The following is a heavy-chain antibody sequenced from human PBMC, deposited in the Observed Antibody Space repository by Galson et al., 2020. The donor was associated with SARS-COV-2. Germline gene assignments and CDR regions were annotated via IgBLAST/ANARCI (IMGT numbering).Heavy chain of an antibody. Sequence: ASVKVSCKTSGYTFTSYDINWVRQATGQGLEWMGWVNPNSGNTGYAQKFQGRVTMTRDTSISTAYMELSSLRSEDTAVYYCARLLYCSSASCYNAFDIWGQGTVVTVSS. D-gene: IGHD2-2*02. CDR2: VNPNSGNT. J-gene: IGHJ3*02. CDR3: ARLLYCSSASCYNAFDI. V-gene: IGHV1-8*01. CDR1: GYTFTSYD.